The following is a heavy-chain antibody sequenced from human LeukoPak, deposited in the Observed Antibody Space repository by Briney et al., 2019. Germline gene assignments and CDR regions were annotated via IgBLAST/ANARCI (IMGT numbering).Heavy chain of an antibody. V-gene: IGHV3-53*01. CDR1: AFTVNS. CDR3: ARDSQLGTFGYWYFDL. Sequence: GGSLRLSCAASAFTVNSMAWLRQAPGKGLEWVSSIYTGGTTYYADFVKGRFTISRDSSTSTLFLQMNSLKIEDTAVYYCARDSQLGTFGYWYFDLWGRGTLVTVSS. D-gene: IGHD7-27*01. CDR2: IYTGGTT. J-gene: IGHJ2*01.